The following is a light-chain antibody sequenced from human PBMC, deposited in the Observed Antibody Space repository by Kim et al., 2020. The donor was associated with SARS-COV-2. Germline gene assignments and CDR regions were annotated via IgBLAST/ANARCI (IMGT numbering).Light chain of an antibody. Sequence: GQRDTLSCARSNSNSGGNTLNWYQQLPRTAPKHLIYDNKQRPSGVPDRFSGSKSGTSASLAISGLQSEDEADYHCAAWDDRLNGWVFGGGTQLTVL. CDR3: AAWDDRLNGWV. V-gene: IGLV1-44*01. J-gene: IGLJ3*02. CDR1: NSNSGGNT. CDR2: DNK.